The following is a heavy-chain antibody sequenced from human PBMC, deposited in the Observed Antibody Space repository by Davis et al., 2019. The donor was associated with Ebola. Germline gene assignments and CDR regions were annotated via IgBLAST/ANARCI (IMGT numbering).Heavy chain of an antibody. CDR3: ARGRSSPGTIFGVVIYYYGMDV. Sequence: PGGSLRLSCAVYGGSFSGYYWSWIRQPPGKGLEWIGEINHSGSTNYNPSLKSRVTISVDTSKNQFSLKLSSVTAADTAVYYCARGRSSPGTIFGVVIYYYGMDVWGQGTTVTVSS. V-gene: IGHV4-34*01. D-gene: IGHD3-3*01. CDR1: GGSFSGYY. J-gene: IGHJ6*02. CDR2: INHSGST.